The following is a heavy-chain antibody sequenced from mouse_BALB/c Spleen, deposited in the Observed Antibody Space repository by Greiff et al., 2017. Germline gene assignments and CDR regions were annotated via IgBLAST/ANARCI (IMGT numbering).Heavy chain of an antibody. V-gene: IGHV5-17*02. CDR1: GFTFSSFG. CDR3: ARHISLYGNFAWFAY. Sequence: EVHLVESGGGLVQPGGSRKLSCAASGFTFSSFGMHWVRQAPEKGLEWVAYISSGSSTIYYADTVKGRFTISRDNPKNTLFLQMTSLRSEDTAMYYCARHISLYGNFAWFAYWGQGTLVTVSA. J-gene: IGHJ3*01. CDR2: ISSGSSTI. D-gene: IGHD2-1*01.